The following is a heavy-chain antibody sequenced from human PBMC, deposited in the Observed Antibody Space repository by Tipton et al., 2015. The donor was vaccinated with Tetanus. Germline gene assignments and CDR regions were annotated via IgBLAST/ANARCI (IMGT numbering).Heavy chain of an antibody. D-gene: IGHD3-16*02. CDR3: ARDRYRDPWIDY. Sequence: SLRLSCTASGFTLDSHSMNWLRQAPGQGLEWVAYINVHDGIHYPDYLAGRFTISRDSAKNSLYLQLNSLRVEDTAVYFCARDRYRDPWIDYWGQGSLVSVS. CDR1: GFTLDSHS. J-gene: IGHJ4*02. V-gene: IGHV3-48*01. CDR2: INVHDGI.